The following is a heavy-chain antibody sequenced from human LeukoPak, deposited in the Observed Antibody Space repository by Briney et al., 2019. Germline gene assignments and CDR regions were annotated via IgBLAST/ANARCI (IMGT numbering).Heavy chain of an antibody. CDR1: GFTFSSYG. J-gene: IGHJ4*02. CDR3: AKDGNQLIDY. Sequence: GGSLRLSCAASGFTFSSYGMHWVRRAPGKGLEGVAVISYDGSNKYYADSVKGRFTISRDNSKNTLYLQMNSLRAEDTAVYYCAKDGNQLIDYWGQGTLVTVSS. D-gene: IGHD1-14*01. V-gene: IGHV3-30*18. CDR2: ISYDGSNK.